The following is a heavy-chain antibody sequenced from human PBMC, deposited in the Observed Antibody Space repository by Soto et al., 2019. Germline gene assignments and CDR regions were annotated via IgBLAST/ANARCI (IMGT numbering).Heavy chain of an antibody. CDR3: ARSVAYCGGDCYPRFDP. D-gene: IGHD2-21*02. CDR1: GDSVSSGSDY. J-gene: IGHJ5*02. Sequence: SETLSLTCTGSGDSVSSGSDYWNWIRQPAGKGLEWIGYVFYRGSTNYNPSLKSRVTISEDTSKNQFSLKLSSVTAADTAVYYCARSVAYCGGDCYPRFDPWGQGTLVTVSS. V-gene: IGHV4-61*01. CDR2: VFYRGST.